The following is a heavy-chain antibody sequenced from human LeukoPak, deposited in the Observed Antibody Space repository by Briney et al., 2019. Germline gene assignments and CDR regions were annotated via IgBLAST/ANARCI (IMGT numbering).Heavy chain of an antibody. CDR2: IKSDGST. D-gene: IGHD3-22*01. J-gene: IGHJ1*01. V-gene: IGHV3-74*01. Sequence: GGSLRLSCAASGFTFSSYWMHWVRHAPGKGLVWVSRIKSDGSTRYADSVKGRFTISRDNAKNPVSLQMNSLRAEDTGVYYCARAPSEIGGYYPEYFRHWGQGTLVTVSP. CDR1: GFTFSSYW. CDR3: ARAPSEIGGYYPEYFRH.